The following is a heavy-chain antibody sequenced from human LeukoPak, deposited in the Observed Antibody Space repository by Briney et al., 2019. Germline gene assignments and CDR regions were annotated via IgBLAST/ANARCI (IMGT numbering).Heavy chain of an antibody. D-gene: IGHD6-13*01. CDR1: GFSFSDYY. CDR3: ARDGKAAAVDAFDI. J-gene: IGHJ3*02. V-gene: IGHV3-11*06. CDR2: ISSSSSYT. Sequence: GGSLRLPCAVSGFSFSDYYMSWIRQAPGKGLEWVSYISSSSSYTNYADSVKGRFTISRDNAKNSLYLQMNSLRAEDTAVYYCARDGKAAAVDAFDIWGQGTMVTVSS.